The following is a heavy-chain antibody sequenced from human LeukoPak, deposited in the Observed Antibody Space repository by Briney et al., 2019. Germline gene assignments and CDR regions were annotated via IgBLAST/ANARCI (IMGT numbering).Heavy chain of an antibody. CDR3: ASPPNYYDSSGYSRLGASTPRDENAFDI. V-gene: IGHV4-39*01. Sequence: SETLSLTCTVSGGSISSSSYYWGWIRQPPGKGLEWIGSIYYSGSTYYNPSLKSRVTISVDTSKNQFSLKLSSVTAADTAVYYCASPPNYYDSSGYSRLGASTPRDENAFDIWGQGTMVTVSS. J-gene: IGHJ3*02. CDR1: GGSISSSSYY. D-gene: IGHD3-22*01. CDR2: IYYSGST.